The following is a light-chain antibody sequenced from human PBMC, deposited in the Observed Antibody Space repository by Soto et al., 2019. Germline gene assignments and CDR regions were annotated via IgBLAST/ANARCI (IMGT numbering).Light chain of an antibody. CDR2: AAS. CDR3: QQGYSIPRLT. V-gene: IGKV1-39*01. J-gene: IGKJ3*01. CDR1: QNISNY. Sequence: DMQMTQSPSSLSASVGDRVSITCRSSQNISNYLHWYQQRPGKAPKLLIYAASNLRSGVPSRFSGSGSGTDFTLTISSLQSEDFATYYCQQGYSIPRLTFGPGTRVEIK.